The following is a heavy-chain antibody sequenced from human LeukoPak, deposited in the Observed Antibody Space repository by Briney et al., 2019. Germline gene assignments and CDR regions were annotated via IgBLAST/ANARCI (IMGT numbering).Heavy chain of an antibody. Sequence: ASVKVSCKASGYTFAGYYMHWVRQAPGQGLEWMGWINPNSGGTNYAQKFQGRVTMTRDTSISTAYMELSKLRSDDTAVYYCARAYCGGDCYSAWFDPWGQGTLVTVSS. CDR1: GYTFAGYY. D-gene: IGHD2-21*02. CDR3: ARAYCGGDCYSAWFDP. CDR2: INPNSGGT. V-gene: IGHV1-2*02. J-gene: IGHJ5*02.